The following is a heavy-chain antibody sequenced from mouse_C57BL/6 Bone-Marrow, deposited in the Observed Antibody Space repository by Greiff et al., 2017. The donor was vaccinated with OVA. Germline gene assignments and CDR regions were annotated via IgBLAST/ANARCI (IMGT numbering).Heavy chain of an antibody. Sequence: EVKLMESGPGLVKPSQSLSLTCSVTGYSITSGYYWNWIRQFPGNKLEWMGYISYDGSNNYNPSLKNRISITRDTSKNQFFLKLNSVTTEDTATYYCARDYYGSNAYWGQGTLVTVSA. CDR1: GYSITSGYY. CDR3: ARDYYGSNAY. CDR2: ISYDGSN. V-gene: IGHV3-6*01. J-gene: IGHJ3*01. D-gene: IGHD1-1*01.